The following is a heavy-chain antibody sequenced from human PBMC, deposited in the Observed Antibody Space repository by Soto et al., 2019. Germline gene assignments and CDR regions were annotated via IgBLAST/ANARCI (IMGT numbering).Heavy chain of an antibody. J-gene: IGHJ4*02. CDR3: ARGALTPDY. CDR1: GFTFSSYA. V-gene: IGHV3-30-3*01. Sequence: QVQLVESGGGVVQPGRSLRLSCAASGFTFSSYAMHWVRQAPGKGPEWVAVISYDGSNKYYADSVKGRFTISRDNSKNTLYLQMNSLRAEDTAVYYCARGALTPDYWGQGTLVTVSS. CDR2: ISYDGSNK.